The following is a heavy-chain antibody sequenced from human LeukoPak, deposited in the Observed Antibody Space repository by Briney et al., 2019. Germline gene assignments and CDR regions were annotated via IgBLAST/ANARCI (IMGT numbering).Heavy chain of an antibody. D-gene: IGHD2-2*01. CDR2: ISGSGGST. Sequence: GGSLRLSCAASGFTFSSYAMSWVRQAPGKGLEWVSAISGSGGSTYYADSVKGRFTISRDNSKNTLYLQMNSLRAEDTAVYYCAKRGSEAYCSSTSCYGVCDYWGQGTLVTVSS. V-gene: IGHV3-23*01. CDR1: GFTFSSYA. CDR3: AKRGSEAYCSSTSCYGVCDY. J-gene: IGHJ4*02.